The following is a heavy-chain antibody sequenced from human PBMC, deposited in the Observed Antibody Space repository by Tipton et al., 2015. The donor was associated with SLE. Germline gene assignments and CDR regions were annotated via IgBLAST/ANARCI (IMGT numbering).Heavy chain of an antibody. CDR2: IYENGGT. D-gene: IGHD2-8*01. Sequence: GLVKPSETLSPSCTVSGDSISGYYWSWIRQPPGKGLEWIGYIYENGGTSYNPSLRSRVTMSVDTSKNQFSLEVRSVTAADTAVYYCVRLRSKVLIDYWGQGTLVTVSS. V-gene: IGHV4-59*12. CDR1: GDSISGYY. J-gene: IGHJ4*02. CDR3: VRLRSKVLIDY.